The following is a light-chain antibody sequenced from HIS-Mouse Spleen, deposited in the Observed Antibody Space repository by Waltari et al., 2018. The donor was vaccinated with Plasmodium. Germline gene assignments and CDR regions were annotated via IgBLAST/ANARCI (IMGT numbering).Light chain of an antibody. CDR1: ALPKQY. V-gene: IGLV3-25*03. CDR2: KDS. CDR3: QSADSSGTPNWV. Sequence: SSELPQPPSVSVSPGQTARITCSGDALPKQYAYWYQQKPGQAPVLVIYKDSERPSGIPERFSGFSSGTTVTLTISGVQAEDEADYYCQSADSSGTPNWVFGGGTKLTVL. J-gene: IGLJ3*02.